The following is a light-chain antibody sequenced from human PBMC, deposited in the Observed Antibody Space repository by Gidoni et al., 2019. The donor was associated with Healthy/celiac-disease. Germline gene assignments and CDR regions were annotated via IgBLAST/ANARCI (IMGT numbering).Light chain of an antibody. V-gene: IGKV1-33*01. J-gene: IGKJ2*01. Sequence: TQSPSSLPASVGDRVTTTCQASQDISNYLNWYQQKPGKAPKLLIYDASNLETGVPSRFSGSGSGTDFTFTISSLQPEDIATYYCQQYDNLPRHTFGQGTKLEI. CDR2: DAS. CDR1: QDISNY. CDR3: QQYDNLPRHT.